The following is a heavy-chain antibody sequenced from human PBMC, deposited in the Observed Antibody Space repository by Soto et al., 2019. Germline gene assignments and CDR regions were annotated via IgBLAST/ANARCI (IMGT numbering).Heavy chain of an antibody. D-gene: IGHD4-17*01. CDR2: INHSGST. CDR3: AREVNGDYGGNYDY. V-gene: IGHV4-34*01. Sequence: QVQLQQWGAGLLKPSETLSLTCAVYGGSFSGYYWSWIRQPPGKGLEWIGEINHSGSTNYNPSLKSRVTISVDTSKNQFSLKLSSVTAADTAVYYCAREVNGDYGGNYDYWGQGTLVTVSS. J-gene: IGHJ4*02. CDR1: GGSFSGYY.